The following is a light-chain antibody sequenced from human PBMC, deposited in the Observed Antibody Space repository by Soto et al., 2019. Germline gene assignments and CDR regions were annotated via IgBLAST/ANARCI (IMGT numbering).Light chain of an antibody. CDR3: QQYDKPPVT. Sequence: EIQMTQSPSSLSASVGDRVTITCQASQDISKFLNWYHQTAGKAPRLLIYDVSSLQPGVASRFSGSGSGTDFSLTINSLPPEDIAPFYCQQYDKPPVTFGGGTKVDIK. CDR1: QDISKF. CDR2: DVS. J-gene: IGKJ4*01. V-gene: IGKV1-33*01.